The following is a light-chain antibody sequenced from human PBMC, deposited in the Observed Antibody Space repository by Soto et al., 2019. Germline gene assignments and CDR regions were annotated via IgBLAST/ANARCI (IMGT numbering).Light chain of an antibody. CDR1: QSVSSNY. J-gene: IGKJ2*02. CDR3: QQRAKWPST. Sequence: ESVLTQSPGTLSLSPGERATLSCRASQSVSSNYLAWYQQKPGQAPRLLIYGASTRATGIPDRFSGSGSGTDFTLTISRLEPEDFAVYYCQQRAKWPSTFGPGTKVE. CDR2: GAS. V-gene: IGKV3D-20*02.